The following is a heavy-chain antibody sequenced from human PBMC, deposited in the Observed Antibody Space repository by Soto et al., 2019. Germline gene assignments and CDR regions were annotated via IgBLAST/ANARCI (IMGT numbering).Heavy chain of an antibody. Sequence: LSLSCXASGISWRTYVRPWVGQAPGEGREWVAVISNDGSNTYYADSVKGRFTISRDNSKNTLYLQMNRLRAEDTAMYYSATDSTSPRYRSAYFDYWGRGTRVTVSS. J-gene: IGHJ4*02. D-gene: IGHD6-25*01. CDR2: ISNDGSNT. V-gene: IGHV3-30*03. CDR3: ATDSTSPRYRSAYFDY. CDR1: GISWRTYV.